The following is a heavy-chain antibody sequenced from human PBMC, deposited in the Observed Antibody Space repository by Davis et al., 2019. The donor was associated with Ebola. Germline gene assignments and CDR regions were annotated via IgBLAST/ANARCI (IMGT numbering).Heavy chain of an antibody. D-gene: IGHD2-15*01. CDR2: IIPIFGTA. CDR3: ARDRGLVVVVAERDAFDI. J-gene: IGHJ3*02. V-gene: IGHV1-69*06. Sequence: SVKVSCKASGYTFTSYYMHWVRQAPGQGLEWMGGIIPIFGTANYAQKFQGRVTITADKSTSTAYMELSSLRSEDTAVYYCARDRGLVVVVAERDAFDIWGQGTMVTVSS. CDR1: GYTFTSYY.